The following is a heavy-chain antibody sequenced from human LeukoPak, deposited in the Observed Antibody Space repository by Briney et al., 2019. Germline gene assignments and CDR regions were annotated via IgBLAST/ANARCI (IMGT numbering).Heavy chain of an antibody. V-gene: IGHV3-21*01. D-gene: IGHD5-18*01. CDR2: ISSSSSYI. Sequence: PGGSLRLSCAASGFTFNSYSMNWVRQAPGKGLEWVSSISSSSSYIYYADSVKGRFTISRDNAKNSLYLQMNSLRAEDTAVYYCAREMDTASDAFDIWGQGTMVTVSS. CDR3: AREMDTASDAFDI. J-gene: IGHJ3*02. CDR1: GFTFNSYS.